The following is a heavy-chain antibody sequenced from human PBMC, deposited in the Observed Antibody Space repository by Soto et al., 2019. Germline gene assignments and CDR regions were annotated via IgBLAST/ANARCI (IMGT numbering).Heavy chain of an antibody. CDR2: INPSGGST. V-gene: IGHV1-46*01. J-gene: IGHJ5*02. Sequence: ASVKVSCKASGYTFTSYYMHWVRQAPGQGLEWMGIINPSGGSTSYAQKFQGRVTMTRDTSTSTVYMELSSLRSEDTAVYYCARVGRVAAAGSRYNWFDPWGQGPRSPSPQ. CDR3: ARVGRVAAAGSRYNWFDP. CDR1: GYTFTSYY. D-gene: IGHD6-13*01.